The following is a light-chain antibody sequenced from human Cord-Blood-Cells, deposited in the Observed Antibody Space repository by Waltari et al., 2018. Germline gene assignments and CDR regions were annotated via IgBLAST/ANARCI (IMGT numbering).Light chain of an antibody. CDR1: SSDVGGYNY. V-gene: IGLV2-11*01. J-gene: IGLJ1*01. Sequence: QSALTQPRSVSGSPGQSVTISCTGTSSDVGGYNYVSWDQQHPGKAPKLMIYDVSKRPSGVPDRFSGSKSGNTASLTISGLQAEDEADYYCCSYAGSCYVFGTGTNVTVL. CDR2: DVS. CDR3: CSYAGSCYV.